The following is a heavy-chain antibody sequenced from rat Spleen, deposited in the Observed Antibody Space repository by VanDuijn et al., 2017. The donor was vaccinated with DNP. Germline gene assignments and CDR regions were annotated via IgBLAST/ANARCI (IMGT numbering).Heavy chain of an antibody. CDR1: GFTFSDYY. CDR3: TRYYDSFDY. D-gene: IGHD1-1*01. CDR2: ISYDGGRT. J-gene: IGHJ2*01. Sequence: EVQLVESGGGLVQPGRSLKLSCAASGFTFSDYYMAWVRQAPKKGLEWVATISYDGGRTYYRDSVKGRFTNSRDDTKTTLYLQMDSLRSEETATYYCTRYYDSFDYWGRGVMVTVSS. V-gene: IGHV5-7*01.